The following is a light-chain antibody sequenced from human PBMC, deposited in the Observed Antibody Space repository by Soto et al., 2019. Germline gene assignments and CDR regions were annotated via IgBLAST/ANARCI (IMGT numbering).Light chain of an antibody. Sequence: EIVITQSPATLSVSPGERVTLSCRASQSVSSDLAWYLQKPGQAPSLLVYGASTRATGMPARFSGSGSGTEFTLTISSLQSEDFAVYYCQQYNNWPHTFGQGTKLEIK. V-gene: IGKV3-15*01. J-gene: IGKJ2*01. CDR1: QSVSSD. CDR3: QQYNNWPHT. CDR2: GAS.